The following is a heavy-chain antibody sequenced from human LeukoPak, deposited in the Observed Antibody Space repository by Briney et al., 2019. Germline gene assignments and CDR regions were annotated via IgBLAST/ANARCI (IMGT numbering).Heavy chain of an antibody. J-gene: IGHJ4*02. CDR2: ISGYNGNT. Sequence: GASVKVSCKASGYSFTTYGISWVRQAPGQGLEWLGWISGYNGNTNYAQKLQGRVTMTTDTSTSTAYMELRSLRSDDTAVYYCARDQTSMVRGVRVFRGFDYWGQGTLVTVSS. CDR1: GYSFTTYG. D-gene: IGHD3-10*01. V-gene: IGHV1-18*01. CDR3: ARDQTSMVRGVRVFRGFDY.